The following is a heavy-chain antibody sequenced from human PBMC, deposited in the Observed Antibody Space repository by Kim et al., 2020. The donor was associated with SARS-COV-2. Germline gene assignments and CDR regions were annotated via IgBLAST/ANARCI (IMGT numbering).Heavy chain of an antibody. CDR1: GFTFSSYE. J-gene: IGHJ3*02. CDR3: ASFYTRYFDWFLNSPRAFDI. Sequence: GGSLRLSCAASGFTFSSYEMNWVRQAPGKGLEWVSYISSSGSTIYYADSVKGRFTISRDNAKNSLYLQMNSLRAEDTAVYYCASFYTRYFDWFLNSPRAFDIWGQGTMVTVSS. V-gene: IGHV3-48*03. CDR2: ISSSGSTI. D-gene: IGHD3-9*01.